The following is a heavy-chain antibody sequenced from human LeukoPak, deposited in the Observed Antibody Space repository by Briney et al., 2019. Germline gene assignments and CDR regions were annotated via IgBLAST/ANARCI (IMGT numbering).Heavy chain of an antibody. CDR1: GGSFSGYY. J-gene: IGHJ6*03. D-gene: IGHD5-18*01. CDR2: INHSGST. Sequence: PSETLSLTCAVYGGSFSGYYWSWIRQPPGKGLEWIGEINHSGSTNYNPSLKSRVTISVDTSKNQFSLKLSSVTAADTAVYYCARGGWSYGYYYYYMDVWGKGTTVTVSS. V-gene: IGHV4-34*01. CDR3: ARGGWSYGYYYYYMDV.